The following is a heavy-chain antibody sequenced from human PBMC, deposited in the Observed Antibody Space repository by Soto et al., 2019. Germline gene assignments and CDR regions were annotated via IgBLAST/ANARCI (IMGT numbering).Heavy chain of an antibody. D-gene: IGHD4-17*01. CDR1: GFTFSSYG. CDR3: AKDETTGGDY. V-gene: IGHV3-30*18. CDR2: ISYDGSNK. Sequence: QVQLVESGGGVVQPGRSLRLSCAASGFTFSSYGMHWVRQAPGKGLEWVAVISYDGSNKYYADSVKGRFTISRDNSKNTRYLQMNSLRAEDTAVYYCAKDETTGGDYWGQGTLVTVSS. J-gene: IGHJ4*02.